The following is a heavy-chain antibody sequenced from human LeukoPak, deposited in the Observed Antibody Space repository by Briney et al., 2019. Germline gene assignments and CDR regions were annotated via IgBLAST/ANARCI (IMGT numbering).Heavy chain of an antibody. CDR3: AKHKPIVVVPAATHNDY. V-gene: IGHV3-23*01. D-gene: IGHD2-2*01. CDR1: GFTFSSYA. CDR2: ISGSGGST. J-gene: IGHJ4*02. Sequence: TGGSLRLSCAASGFTFSSYAMSWVRQAPGKGLEWVSAISGSGGSTYYADSVKGRFTISSDNSKNTLYLQMNSLRAEDTAIYYCAKHKPIVVVPAATHNDYWGQGTLVTVSS.